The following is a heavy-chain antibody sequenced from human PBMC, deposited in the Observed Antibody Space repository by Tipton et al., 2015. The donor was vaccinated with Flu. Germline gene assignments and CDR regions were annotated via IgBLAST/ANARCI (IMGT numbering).Heavy chain of an antibody. CDR3: ARDRAHFLQAPSFAS. Sequence: QLVQSGAEVKKPGASAKVSCKASGYTITNYGVSWVRQAPGQGLEWMGWISAYNGHTNYAQKFQDRVIMTTDTSTNLAYMELRSLRSDDPAVYYCARDRAHFLQAPSFASWGQGTLVTVSS. CDR1: GYTITNYG. J-gene: IGHJ4*02. V-gene: IGHV1-18*01. CDR2: ISAYNGHT.